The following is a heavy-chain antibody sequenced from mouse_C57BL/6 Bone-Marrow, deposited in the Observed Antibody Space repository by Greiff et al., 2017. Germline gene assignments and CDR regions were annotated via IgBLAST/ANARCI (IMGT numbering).Heavy chain of an antibody. J-gene: IGHJ1*03. CDR1: GYSITSGYY. CDR2: ISYDGSN. V-gene: IGHV3-6*01. D-gene: IGHD1-1*01. CDR3: AREGYYYGRSSWWYFDV. Sequence: EVQLQESGPGLVKPSQSLSLTCSVTGYSITSGYYWNWIRQFPGNKLEWMGYISYDGSNNYNPSLKNRISLTRDTSKNQFFLKLNSVTTEDTGTYYCAREGYYYGRSSWWYFDVWGTGTTVTVSS.